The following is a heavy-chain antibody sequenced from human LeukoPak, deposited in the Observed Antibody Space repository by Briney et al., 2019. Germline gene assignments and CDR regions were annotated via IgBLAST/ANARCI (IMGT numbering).Heavy chain of an antibody. Sequence: SETLSLTCTVSGGSISSHYWSWIRQPPGKGLEWIGYIYYSGSTNYNPSLKSRVTISVDTSKNQFSLKLSSVTAADTAVYYCARMATIRDSRIDPWGQGTLVTVSS. CDR1: GGSISSHY. CDR3: ARMATIRDSRIDP. CDR2: IYYSGST. J-gene: IGHJ5*02. D-gene: IGHD5-24*01. V-gene: IGHV4-59*11.